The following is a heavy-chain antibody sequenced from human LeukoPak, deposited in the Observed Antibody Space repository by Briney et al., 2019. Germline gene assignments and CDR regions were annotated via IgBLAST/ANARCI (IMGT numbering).Heavy chain of an antibody. J-gene: IGHJ6*03. CDR3: ARSDGIVTMVRGVYYYYMDV. V-gene: IGHV1-69*05. CDR1: GGTFSSYA. CDR2: IIPIFGTA. D-gene: IGHD3-10*01. Sequence: ASVKVSCKTSGGTFSSYAISWVQQAPGQGLEWMGGIIPIFGTANYAQKFQGRVTITTDESTSTAYMELSSLRSEDTAVYYCARSDGIVTMVRGVYYYYMDVWGKGTTVTVSS.